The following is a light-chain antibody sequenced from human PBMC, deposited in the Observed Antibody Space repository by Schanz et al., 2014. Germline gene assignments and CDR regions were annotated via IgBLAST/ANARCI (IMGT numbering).Light chain of an antibody. CDR1: SSDVGSYNL. CDR2: EGS. J-gene: IGLJ2*01. Sequence: QSALTQPASVSGSPGQSITISCTGTSSDVGSYNLVSWYQQHPGKAPKLIIYEGSNRPSGVSNRFSGSKSGNTASLTISGLQAEDEADYHCCSYAGSNNWRVFGGGTKLTVL. V-gene: IGLV2-23*01. CDR3: CSYAGSNNWRV.